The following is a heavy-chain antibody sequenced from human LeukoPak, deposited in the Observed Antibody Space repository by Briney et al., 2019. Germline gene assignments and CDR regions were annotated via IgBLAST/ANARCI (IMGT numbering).Heavy chain of an antibody. Sequence: GGSLRLSCAVSGFSFTNYWMHWVRQDPGKGLVWVSHISSDGSVTKYADSVKGRFTISRDNAVNTLYLQMNSLRVEDTAVYYCVRGSLRLPRSTPDYWGQGTLVTVSS. J-gene: IGHJ4*02. CDR1: GFSFTNYW. CDR3: VRGSLRLPRSTPDY. D-gene: IGHD2-21*02. CDR2: ISSDGSVT. V-gene: IGHV3-74*03.